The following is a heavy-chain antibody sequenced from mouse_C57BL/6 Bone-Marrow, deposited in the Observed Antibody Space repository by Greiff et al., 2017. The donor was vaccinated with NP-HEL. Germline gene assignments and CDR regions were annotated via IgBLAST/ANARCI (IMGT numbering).Heavy chain of an antibody. Sequence: EVQRVESGTVLARPGASVKMSCKTSGYTFTSYWMHWVKQRPGQGLEWIGAIYPGNSDTSYNQKFKGKAKLTAVTSASTAYMELSSLTNEDSAVYYCTRNLITTVVATNYWGQGTTLTVSS. V-gene: IGHV1-5*01. CDR2: IYPGNSDT. D-gene: IGHD1-1*01. CDR1: GYTFTSYW. J-gene: IGHJ2*01. CDR3: TRNLITTVVATNY.